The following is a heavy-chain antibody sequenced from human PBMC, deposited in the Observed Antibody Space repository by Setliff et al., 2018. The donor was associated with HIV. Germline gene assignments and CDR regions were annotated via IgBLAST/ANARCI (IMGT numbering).Heavy chain of an antibody. D-gene: IGHD5-18*01. CDR1: GFTFDDYA. Sequence: PGGSLSLSCAASGFTFDDYAMHWARQAPGKGLEWVSGISWNSVSIGYADSVKGRFTIPRDNAKNSLYLQMNSLRAEDTALYYCAKVDTAMVRNLWYFDLWGRGTLGTVSS. V-gene: IGHV3-9*01. CDR3: AKVDTAMVRNLWYFDL. CDR2: ISWNSVSI. J-gene: IGHJ2*01.